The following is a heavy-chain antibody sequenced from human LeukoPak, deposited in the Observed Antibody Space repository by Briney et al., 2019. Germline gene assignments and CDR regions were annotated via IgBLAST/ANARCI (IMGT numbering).Heavy chain of an antibody. V-gene: IGHV4-39*01. CDR1: GDSVSRSDSY. J-gene: IGHJ1*01. CDR3: ARRRYYDGSGYXE. D-gene: IGHD3-22*01. Sequence: SETLSLTCSVSGDSVSRSDSYWDWIRQPPGKGLEWIGTIYYSGRTYYSPSLKSRVTMSVDPSNNQFSLNLRSVTAADTALYYCARRRYYDGSGYXEWGQGTLLSVSS. CDR2: IYYSGRT.